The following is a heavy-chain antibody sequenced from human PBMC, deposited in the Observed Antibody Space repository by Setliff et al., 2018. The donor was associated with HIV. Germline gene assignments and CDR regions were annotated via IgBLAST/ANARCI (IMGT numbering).Heavy chain of an antibody. V-gene: IGHV1-69*13. Sequence: SVKVSCKASGYTFTNYGVSWVRQAPGQGLEWMGGTIPIFGTTKYAQKFQGRVTISADESTRTANMELSSLTVEDTAVYFCARPWGGLVQTANYFDSWGQGTLVTVSS. CDR2: TIPIFGTT. CDR3: ARPWGGLVQTANYFDS. D-gene: IGHD3-3*01. CDR1: GYTFTNYG. J-gene: IGHJ4*02.